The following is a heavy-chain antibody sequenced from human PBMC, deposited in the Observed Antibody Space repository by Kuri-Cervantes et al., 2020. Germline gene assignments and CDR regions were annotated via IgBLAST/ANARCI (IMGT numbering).Heavy chain of an antibody. J-gene: IGHJ6*02. Sequence: SQTLSLTCAVYGGSFSGYYWSWIRQPPGKGLEWIGEINHSGSTNYNPSPKSRVTISVDTSKNQFSLKLSSVTAADTAVYYCARDVGFGELLNYYYVMDVWGQGTTVTVSS. CDR2: INHSGST. V-gene: IGHV4-34*01. CDR1: GGSFSGYY. CDR3: ARDVGFGELLNYYYVMDV. D-gene: IGHD3-10*01.